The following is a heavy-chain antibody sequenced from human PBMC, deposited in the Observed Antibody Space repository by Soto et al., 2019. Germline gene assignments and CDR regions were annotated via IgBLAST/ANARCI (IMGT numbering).Heavy chain of an antibody. CDR1: GFTFNIYG. CDR2: ISYDGSNQ. V-gene: IGHV3-30*18. Sequence: VKLVESEGGVVQPGGSLRLSCAASGFTFNIYGMHWFRQAPDKGLECVALISYDGSNQYYADSVKGRFTVSRDNSKNTLFLQMNSLRADDTAVYYCAKDQASGQGSFDSWGQGTLVTVSS. CDR3: AKDQASGQGSFDS. J-gene: IGHJ4*02.